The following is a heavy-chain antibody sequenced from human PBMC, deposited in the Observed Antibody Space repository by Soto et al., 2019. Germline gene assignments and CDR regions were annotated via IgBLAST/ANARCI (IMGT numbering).Heavy chain of an antibody. CDR3: AREMVRGVGSDY. V-gene: IGHV1-18*01. Sequence: QVQLVQSGAAVKKPGASVKVSCKASGYTFTSYGISWVRQAPGQVLEWMGWFSTYNGNIKYAQKLQGRVTMTTDTSTSTAYMELRSLRSDDTAVFYCAREMVRGVGSDYWGQGTLVTVSS. CDR2: FSTYNGNI. J-gene: IGHJ4*02. CDR1: GYTFTSYG. D-gene: IGHD3-10*01.